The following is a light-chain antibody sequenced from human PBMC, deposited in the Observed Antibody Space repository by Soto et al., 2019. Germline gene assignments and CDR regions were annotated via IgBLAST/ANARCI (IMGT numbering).Light chain of an antibody. CDR2: DAS. CDR3: QQYNSYPRT. Sequence: DIQMTQSPSTLSASVGDSVIITCRASQSISNWLAWYQQKPGKAPKLLIYDASSLESGVPSMFSGIISGTQFTLTISSLQPDDFATYYCQQYNSYPRTFGQGTNVEIK. CDR1: QSISNW. J-gene: IGKJ1*01. V-gene: IGKV1-5*01.